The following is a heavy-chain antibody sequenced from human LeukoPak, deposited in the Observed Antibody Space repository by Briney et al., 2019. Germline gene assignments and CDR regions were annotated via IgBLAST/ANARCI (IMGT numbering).Heavy chain of an antibody. J-gene: IGHJ4*02. Sequence: GGSLRLSCAASGFTSSSYSMNWVRQAPGKGLEWVSSISSSSSYIYYADSVKGRFTISRDNAKNSLYLQMNSLRAEDTAVYYCARDGTRGDYYDSSGYPRPDYWGQGTLVTVSS. CDR1: GFTSSSYS. D-gene: IGHD3-22*01. CDR2: ISSSSSYI. CDR3: ARDGTRGDYYDSSGYPRPDY. V-gene: IGHV3-21*01.